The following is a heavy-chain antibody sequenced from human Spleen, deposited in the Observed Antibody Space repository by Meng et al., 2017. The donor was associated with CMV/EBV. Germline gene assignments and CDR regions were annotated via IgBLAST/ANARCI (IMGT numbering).Heavy chain of an antibody. D-gene: IGHD6-13*01. CDR1: GFIFRNYW. V-gene: IGHV3-74*01. J-gene: IGHJ5*02. Sequence: GESLKISCAASGFIFRNYWMHWVRQAPGEGLMWVSRTSDVGSTSDTGYAAPVRGRFPISRDNAKNTLYLHRNTLRAADTAVYDCARGAPGIAAHKGWVDPWGPGTLVTVSS. CDR2: TSDVGSTSDT. CDR3: ARGAPGIAAHKGWVDP.